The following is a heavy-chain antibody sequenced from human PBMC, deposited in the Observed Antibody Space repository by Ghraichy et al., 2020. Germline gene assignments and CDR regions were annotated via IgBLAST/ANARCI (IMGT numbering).Heavy chain of an antibody. CDR2: TKSKTDGGTT. CDR1: GFTFSNAW. J-gene: IGHJ4*02. CDR3: TKGIAAAALY. V-gene: IGHV3-15*01. Sequence: GSLRLSCAASGFTFSNAWMSWVRQAPGKGLEWVGRTKSKTDGGTTDYAAPVKGRFTISRDDSKNTLYLQMNSLKTEDTAVYYCTKGIAAAALYWGQGTLVTVSS. D-gene: IGHD6-13*01.